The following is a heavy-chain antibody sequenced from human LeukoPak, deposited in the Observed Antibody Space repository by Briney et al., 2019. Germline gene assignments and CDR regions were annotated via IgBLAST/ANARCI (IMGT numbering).Heavy chain of an antibody. CDR3: AKGRYYPKDFFDY. D-gene: IGHD3-10*01. CDR1: GFTFSSYS. J-gene: IGHJ4*02. V-gene: IGHV3-30*02. Sequence: GGSLRLSCAASGFTFSSYSMNWVRQAPGKGLEWVAFIRYDGSNKHYADSVKGRFTISRDNSKNTVYLQMNSLRAEGTAVYYCAKGRYYPKDFFDYWGQGTLVTVSS. CDR2: IRYDGSNK.